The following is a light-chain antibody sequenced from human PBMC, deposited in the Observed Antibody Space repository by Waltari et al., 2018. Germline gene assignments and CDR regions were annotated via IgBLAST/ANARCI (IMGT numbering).Light chain of an antibody. J-gene: IGKJ4*01. CDR3: QQYGRSLT. V-gene: IGKV3-20*01. CDR1: QSLNTYY. Sequence: EILLTQSPETLSLSPGERATLSCRASQSLNTYYLAWYQQKPGQAPRLLIYGASNRATGIPDGFSGSGSGTDFTLTISRLEPEDCAVYYCQQYGRSLTFGGGTKVNIK. CDR2: GAS.